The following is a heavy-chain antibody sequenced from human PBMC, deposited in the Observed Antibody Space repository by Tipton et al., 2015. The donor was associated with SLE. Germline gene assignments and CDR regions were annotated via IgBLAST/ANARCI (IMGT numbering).Heavy chain of an antibody. Sequence: TLSLTCTVSGGSISSFYWSWIRQPPGKGLEWIGYIYYSGSTNYNPSLKSRVTISVDTSKNQFSLKLSSVTAADTAVYYCARDTVWHYMDVWGRGTTVTVSS. CDR2: IYYSGST. J-gene: IGHJ6*03. V-gene: IGHV4-59*01. CDR3: ARDTVWHYMDV. CDR1: GGSISSFY. D-gene: IGHD3-16*01.